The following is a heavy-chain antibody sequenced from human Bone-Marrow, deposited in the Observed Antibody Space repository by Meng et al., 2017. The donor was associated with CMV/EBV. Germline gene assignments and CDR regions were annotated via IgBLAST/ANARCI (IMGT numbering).Heavy chain of an antibody. CDR1: EYTLHGYY. J-gene: IGHJ4*02. CDR2: INPNRGGT. Sequence: QVEWGQHVVKMKTPAASGSVPGNTSEYTLHGYYMPCARQAPGKGLEWMGWINPNRGGTNYAQKFQGRVTMTRDTSISTAYMELNSLRAEDTAVYYCARGGYSSGPHPFDYCGLGTLVTVSS. CDR3: ARGGYSSGPHPFDY. V-gene: IGHV1-2*02. D-gene: IGHD6-25*01.